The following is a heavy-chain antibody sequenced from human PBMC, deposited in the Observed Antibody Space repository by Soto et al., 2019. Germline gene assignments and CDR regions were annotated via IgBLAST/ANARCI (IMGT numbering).Heavy chain of an antibody. CDR3: ARETYYCDSSPLEGGLFDY. D-gene: IGHD3-22*01. CDR2: IYYSGST. V-gene: IGHV4-31*03. Sequence: QVQLQESGPGLVKPSQTLSLTCTVSGGSISSGGYYWSWIRQHPGKGLEWIGYIYYSGSTYYNPCLKCRVTIPVDTSKNHFSLQLSSVTAADTAVYYCARETYYCDSSPLEGGLFDYWGQGTLVTVSS. J-gene: IGHJ4*02. CDR1: GGSISSGGYY.